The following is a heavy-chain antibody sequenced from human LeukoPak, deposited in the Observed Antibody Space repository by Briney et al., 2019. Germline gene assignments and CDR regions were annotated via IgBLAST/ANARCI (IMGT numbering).Heavy chain of an antibody. D-gene: IGHD3-22*01. CDR1: RFTFSSYA. V-gene: IGHV3-23*01. CDR3: AKARGTVVPPFDY. CDR2: ISGSGGST. J-gene: IGHJ4*02. Sequence: GGSLRLSCAASRFTFSSYAMSWVRQAPGKGLEWVSGISGSGGSTYSADSVKGRFTISRDNSKNTLYLRMNSLRAEDPAVYYCAKARGTVVPPFDYWGQGTLVTVSS.